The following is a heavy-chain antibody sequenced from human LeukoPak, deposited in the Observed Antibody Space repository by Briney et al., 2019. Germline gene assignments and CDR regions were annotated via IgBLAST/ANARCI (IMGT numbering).Heavy chain of an antibody. V-gene: IGHV3-21*01. D-gene: IGHD3-10*01. CDR3: ARAGRFATKTYYFDY. Sequence: GGSLRLSCAASGFTFSSYSMNWVRQAPGRGLEWVSSISSSSSYIYYADSVKGRFTISRDNSKNTLYLQMNSLRAEDTAVYYCARAGRFATKTYYFDYWGQGTLVTVSS. CDR2: ISSSSSYI. CDR1: GFTFSSYS. J-gene: IGHJ4*02.